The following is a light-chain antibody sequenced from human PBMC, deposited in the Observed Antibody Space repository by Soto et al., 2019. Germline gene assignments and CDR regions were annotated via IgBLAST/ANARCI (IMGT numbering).Light chain of an antibody. CDR3: QQSYSTPRT. V-gene: IGKV1-39*01. Sequence: DIQMTQSPSSLSASLGDRVTITCRASQSISSYLTRYQQKPGKAPKLLIYAASSLQSGVPSRFSGSGSGTDFTLTISSLQPEDFATYYCQQSYSTPRTFGQGTKVEIK. CDR2: AAS. CDR1: QSISSY. J-gene: IGKJ1*01.